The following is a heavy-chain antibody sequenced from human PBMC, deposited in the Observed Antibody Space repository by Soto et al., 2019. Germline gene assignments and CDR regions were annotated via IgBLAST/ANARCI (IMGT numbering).Heavy chain of an antibody. Sequence: ASVKVSCKASGYTFTSYAMNWVRQAPGQGLEWMGWINTNTGNPTYAQGFTGRFVFSLDTSVSTAYLQICSLKAEDTAVYYCAGGTGGYDSWSGYNADYYCGMDVWGQGTTVTVSS. CDR3: AGGTGGYDSWSGYNADYYCGMDV. J-gene: IGHJ6*02. V-gene: IGHV7-4-1*01. CDR2: INTNTGNP. CDR1: GYTFTSYA. D-gene: IGHD3-3*01.